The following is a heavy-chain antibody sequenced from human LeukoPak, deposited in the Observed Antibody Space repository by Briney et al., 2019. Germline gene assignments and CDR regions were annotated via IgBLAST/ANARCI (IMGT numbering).Heavy chain of an antibody. CDR1: GGTFSSYA. J-gene: IGHJ4*02. V-gene: IGHV1-69*06. CDR2: IIPIFGTA. Sequence: SVKVSCKASGGTFSSYAISWVRQAPGQGLEWMGGIIPIFGTANYAQKFQGRVTITADKSTSTAYMELSSLRSEDTAVYYCARDFPTYDSSGLDYWGQGTLVTVSS. CDR3: ARDFPTYDSSGLDY. D-gene: IGHD3-22*01.